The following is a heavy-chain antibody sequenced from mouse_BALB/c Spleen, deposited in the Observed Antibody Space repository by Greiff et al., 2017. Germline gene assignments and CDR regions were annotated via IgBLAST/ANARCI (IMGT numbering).Heavy chain of an antibody. CDR2: ISNKASGYTT. D-gene: IGHD2-14*01. CDR3: ARKSRSNRYDRGYYAMDY. V-gene: IGHV7-3*02. CDR1: GFTFTDYY. J-gene: IGHJ4*01. Sequence: EVQLMESGGGLVQPGGSLRLSCATSGFTFTDYYMSWVRQPPGKALEWLGFISNKASGYTTAYSVSVKGRFTISRDNTQSILYLQMNTLRAEDSATYYCARKSRSNRYDRGYYAMDYWGQGTSVTVSS.